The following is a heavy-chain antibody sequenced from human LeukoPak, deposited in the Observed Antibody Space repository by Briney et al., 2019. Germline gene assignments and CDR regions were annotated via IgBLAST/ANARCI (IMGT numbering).Heavy chain of an antibody. CDR3: ASDRSSHYSDGSDYYYGVGDY. CDR1: GYTFTKYD. CDR2: ISLYNGNT. Sequence: ASVKVSCKTSGYTFTKYDISWVRQAPGQGLEWMGWISLYNGNTNYAQKIQGRVTMTTDTSTSTAYMELRSLRSDDTAVYYCASDRSSHYSDGSDYYYGVGDYWGQGTLVTVSS. D-gene: IGHD3-22*01. V-gene: IGHV1-18*01. J-gene: IGHJ4*02.